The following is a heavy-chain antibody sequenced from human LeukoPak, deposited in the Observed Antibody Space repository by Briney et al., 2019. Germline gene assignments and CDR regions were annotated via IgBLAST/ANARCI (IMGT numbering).Heavy chain of an antibody. CDR3: AKIGDYDFWSGYYRPQTDAFDI. CDR2: IWYDGSNK. V-gene: IGHV3-33*06. Sequence: GGSLRLSCAASGFTFSSYGMHWVRQAPGKGLEWVAVIWYDGSNKYYADSVKGRFTISRDNSKNTLYLQMNSLRAEDTAVYYCAKIGDYDFWSGYYRPQTDAFDIWGQGTMVTVSP. J-gene: IGHJ3*02. CDR1: GFTFSSYG. D-gene: IGHD3-3*01.